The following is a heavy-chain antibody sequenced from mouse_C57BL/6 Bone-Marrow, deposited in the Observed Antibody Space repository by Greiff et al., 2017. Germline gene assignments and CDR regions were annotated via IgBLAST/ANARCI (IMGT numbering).Heavy chain of an antibody. D-gene: IGHD2-13*01. CDR3: ASRDGDYDY. J-gene: IGHJ2*01. CDR2: ISNGGGST. CDR1: GFTFSDYY. Sequence: EVKLAESGGGLVQPGGSLKLSCAASGFTFSDYYMYWVRQTPEKRLEWVAYISNGGGSTYYPDTVKGRFTISRDNAKNTLYLQMSRLKSEDTAMYYCASRDGDYDYWGQGTTLTVSS. V-gene: IGHV5-12*01.